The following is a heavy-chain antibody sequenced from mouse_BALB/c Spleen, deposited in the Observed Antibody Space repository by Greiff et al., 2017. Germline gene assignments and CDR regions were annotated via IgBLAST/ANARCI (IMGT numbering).Heavy chain of an antibody. CDR1: GFSLTGYG. CDR3: ARDRYYYGSSYVEFAY. D-gene: IGHD1-1*01. Sequence: VMLVESGPGLVAPSQSLSITCTVSGFSLTGYGVNWVRQPPGKGLEWLGMIWGDGSTDYNSALKSRLSISKDNSKSQVFLKMNSLQTDDTARYYCARDRYYYGSSYVEFAYWGQGTLVTVSA. CDR2: IWGDGST. V-gene: IGHV2-6-7*01. J-gene: IGHJ3*01.